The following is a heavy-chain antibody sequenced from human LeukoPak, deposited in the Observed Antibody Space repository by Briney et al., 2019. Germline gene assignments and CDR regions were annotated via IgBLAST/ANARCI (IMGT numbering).Heavy chain of an antibody. CDR1: GGTFSSYA. CDR2: VIAILGIA. Sequence: ASVTVSFKASGGTFSSYAISWVRQAPGQGLEWKGRVIAILGIANYAQKFQGRVTITADKSTSTAYMELSSLRSEDTAVYYCARCLCSGGSCYSDYWGQGTLVTVSS. J-gene: IGHJ4*02. V-gene: IGHV1-69*04. CDR3: ARCLCSGGSCYSDY. D-gene: IGHD2-15*01.